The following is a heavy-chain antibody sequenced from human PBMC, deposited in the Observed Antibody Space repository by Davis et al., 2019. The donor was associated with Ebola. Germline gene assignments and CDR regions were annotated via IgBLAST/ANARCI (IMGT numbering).Heavy chain of an antibody. J-gene: IGHJ6*03. CDR1: GGTFSSYA. CDR2: IIPIFGTA. V-gene: IGHV1-69*13. D-gene: IGHD2-2*02. Sequence: SVKVSCKASGGTFSSYAISWVRQAPGQGLEWMGGIIPIFGTANYAQKFQGRVTITADESTSTAYMELSSLRSEDTAVYYCARGLPAAIVYYYYMDVWGKGTTVTVSS. CDR3: ARGLPAAIVYYYYMDV.